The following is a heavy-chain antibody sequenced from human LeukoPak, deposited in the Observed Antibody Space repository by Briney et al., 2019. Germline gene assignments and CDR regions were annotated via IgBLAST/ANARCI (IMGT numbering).Heavy chain of an antibody. CDR3: AKDGALSTSWYFYCDY. CDR2: ITDSGDTT. CDR1: GFTFSSFA. D-gene: IGHD2-2*01. V-gene: IGHV3-23*01. Sequence: GGSLRLSCAASGFTFSSFAMSWVRQALGKGLEWVSTITDSGDTTYSADSVKGRFTISRDNSKNTLYLQMNSLRAEDTAVYYCAKDGALSTSWYFYCDYWGQGTLVTVSS. J-gene: IGHJ4*02.